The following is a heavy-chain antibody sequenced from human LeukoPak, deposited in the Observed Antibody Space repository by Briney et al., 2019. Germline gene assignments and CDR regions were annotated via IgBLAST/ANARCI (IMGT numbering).Heavy chain of an antibody. CDR1: GDPISSSSYY. D-gene: IGHD6-13*01. CDR3: ARLESYSSRAFDY. V-gene: IGHV4-39*07. Sequence: SETLSLTCSVYGDPISSSSYYWGWIRQPPGKGLEWIGSIYHSANTYYDPSLKSRVTMSVDTSKNQFSLKLTSVTAADTAVYYCARLESYSSRAFDYWGQGTLVTVSS. J-gene: IGHJ4*02. CDR2: IYHSANT.